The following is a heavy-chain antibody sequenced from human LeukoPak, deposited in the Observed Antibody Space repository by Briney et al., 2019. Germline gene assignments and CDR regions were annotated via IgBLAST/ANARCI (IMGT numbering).Heavy chain of an antibody. J-gene: IGHJ5*02. D-gene: IGHD6-19*01. Sequence: ASVKVSCKASGYTFTTYDINWVRQATGQGLEWMGWMNPNSGNTGYAQKFQGRVIMTRNTSITTAYMELSSLRSEDTAVYYCARGRGSGHKENWFDPWAQGTLVTVSS. CDR2: MNPNSGNT. CDR3: ARGRGSGHKENWFDP. V-gene: IGHV1-8*01. CDR1: GYTFTTYD.